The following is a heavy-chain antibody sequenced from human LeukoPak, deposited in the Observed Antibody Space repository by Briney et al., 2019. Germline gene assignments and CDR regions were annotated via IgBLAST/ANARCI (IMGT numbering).Heavy chain of an antibody. V-gene: IGHV4-59*12. CDR2: IYHSGST. CDR1: DVSLNSYY. J-gene: IGHJ2*01. CDR3: ARGPPQYSYGYWYFDL. Sequence: PSETLSLTCTVSDVSLNSYYWSWIRQPPGKGLEWIGYIYHSGSTYYNPSLKSRITISVDRSKNQFSLKLSSVTAADTAVYYCARGPPQYSYGYWYFDLWGRGTLVTVSS. D-gene: IGHD5-18*01.